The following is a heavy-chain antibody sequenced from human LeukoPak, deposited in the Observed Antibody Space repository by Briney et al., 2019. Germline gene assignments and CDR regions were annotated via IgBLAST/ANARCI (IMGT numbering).Heavy chain of an antibody. CDR2: IYCSGSI. Sequence: PSETLSLTCTVSGASISSAGYYWRWLRQHPGKGLEWIGYIYCSGSIYYNPTLKSRFIISLDTSKNQFSLKLNSVTAADTALYYCARGGYSSNWYNNWGQGTLVTVSS. J-gene: IGHJ4*02. CDR1: GASISSAGYY. V-gene: IGHV4-31*03. D-gene: IGHD6-13*01. CDR3: ARGGYSSNWYNN.